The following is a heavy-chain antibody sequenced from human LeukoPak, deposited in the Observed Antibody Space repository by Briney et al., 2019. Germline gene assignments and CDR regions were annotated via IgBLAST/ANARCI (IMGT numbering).Heavy chain of an antibody. CDR3: AKEVKYYDFWSGYYPYFDY. D-gene: IGHD3-3*01. CDR2: ISGSGGST. Sequence: GALSLSCAASGFTFSSYAMSWVRQAPGKGLEWVSAISGSGGSTYYADSVKGRFTISRDNSKNTLYLQMNSQRAEDTAVYYCAKEVKYYDFWSGYYPYFDYWGQGTLVTVSS. CDR1: GFTFSSYA. V-gene: IGHV3-23*01. J-gene: IGHJ4*02.